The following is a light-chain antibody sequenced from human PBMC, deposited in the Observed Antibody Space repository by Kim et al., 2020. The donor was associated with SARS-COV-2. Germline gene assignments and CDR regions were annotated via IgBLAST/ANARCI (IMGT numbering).Light chain of an antibody. CDR2: KAS. V-gene: IGKV1-5*03. Sequence: DIQMTQSPSTLAASVGDRVTITCRASQSISNYLAWYQQKPGKAPKLLIYKASSLESGVPSRFSGSGSGTEFTLIISSLQPNDFATYCCQQYYNYSYTVGQGRELEI. J-gene: IGKJ2*01. CDR3: QQYYNYSYT. CDR1: QSISNY.